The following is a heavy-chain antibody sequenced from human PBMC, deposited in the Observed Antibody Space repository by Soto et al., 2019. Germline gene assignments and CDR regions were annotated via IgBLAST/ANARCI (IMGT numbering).Heavy chain of an antibody. J-gene: IGHJ5*02. CDR1: GGSMRSNDW. V-gene: IGHV4-4*02. Sequence: QVQLPESGPGLVEPSGTLSLNCGVYGGSMRSNDWWSWVRQTPGKGLEWIGDISHSGITTYNPSPKTRVTMSIDPSKSQLSFIVGSLAAAHTAISSCARNADCLSVIFFFGWFDPWGPAALVLVSS. D-gene: IGHD2-21*02. CDR2: ISHSGIT. CDR3: ARNADCLSVIFFFGWFDP.